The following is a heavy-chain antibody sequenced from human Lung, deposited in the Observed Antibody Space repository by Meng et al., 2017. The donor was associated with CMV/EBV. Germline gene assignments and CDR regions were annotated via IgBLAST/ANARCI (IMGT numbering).Heavy chain of an antibody. J-gene: IGHJ5*02. CDR1: RSSSND. CDR2: IYYSGTT. V-gene: IGHV4-39*07. Sequence: RSSSNDRGWISKTQGKGMEWIASIYYSGTTYYNTSLKIRVTMSVDTSKNQFSLKLSSVTAADTAVYYCARGINDFWSGYYSNWFDPWGQGTLVTVSS. CDR3: ARGINDFWSGYYSNWFDP. D-gene: IGHD3-3*01.